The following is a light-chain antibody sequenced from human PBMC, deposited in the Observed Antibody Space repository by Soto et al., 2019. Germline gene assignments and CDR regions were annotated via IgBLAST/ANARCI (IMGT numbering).Light chain of an antibody. Sequence: DIPMTQSPSSLSASVGDRVTITCRASQSISNYLNWYQQKPGKAPKLLIYAASSLQSGVPSRFSGSGSGTDFTLTISSLQPEDFATYNCQQSYSTPRTVGQGTKVEFK. CDR2: AAS. CDR3: QQSYSTPRT. CDR1: QSISNY. J-gene: IGKJ1*01. V-gene: IGKV1-39*01.